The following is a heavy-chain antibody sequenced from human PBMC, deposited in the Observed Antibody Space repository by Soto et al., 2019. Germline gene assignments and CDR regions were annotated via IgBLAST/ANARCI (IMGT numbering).Heavy chain of an antibody. Sequence: EVPLVESGGGLVQPGGSLRLSCAASGFTFSSYSMNWVRQAPGKGLEWVSYISSSSSTTYYADSVKGRFTISRDNAKNSLYLQMNSLRDEDTAVYYCAREWNPLNWFDPWGQGTLVTVSS. CDR2: ISSSSSTT. D-gene: IGHD1-1*01. CDR3: AREWNPLNWFDP. CDR1: GFTFSSYS. J-gene: IGHJ5*02. V-gene: IGHV3-48*02.